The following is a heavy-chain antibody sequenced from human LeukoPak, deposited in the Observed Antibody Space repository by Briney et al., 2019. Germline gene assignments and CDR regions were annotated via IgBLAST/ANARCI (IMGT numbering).Heavy chain of an antibody. D-gene: IGHD3-22*01. Sequence: PSETLSLTCAVYGGSFSGYYWSWIRQPPGKGLEWIGEINHSGSTNYNPSLKSRVTISVDTSKNQFSLKLSSVTAADTAVYYCASHRPQYYYDSSGVAWVDYWGQGTLVTVSS. CDR3: ASHRPQYYYDSSGVAWVDY. V-gene: IGHV4-34*01. J-gene: IGHJ4*02. CDR1: GGSFSGYY. CDR2: INHSGST.